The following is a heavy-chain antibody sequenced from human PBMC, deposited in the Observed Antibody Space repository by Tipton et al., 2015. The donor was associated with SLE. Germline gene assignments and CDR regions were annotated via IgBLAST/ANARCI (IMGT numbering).Heavy chain of an antibody. J-gene: IGHJ6*02. Sequence: TLSLTCTVSGGSISSYYWSWIRQPPGKGLEWIGYIYYSRSTNYNPSLKSRVTISVDTSKNQFSLKLTSVTAADTAVYYCAREWELLQDGMDVWGQGTTVTVSS. D-gene: IGHD1-26*01. CDR1: GGSISSYY. V-gene: IGHV4-59*01. CDR2: IYYSRST. CDR3: AREWELLQDGMDV.